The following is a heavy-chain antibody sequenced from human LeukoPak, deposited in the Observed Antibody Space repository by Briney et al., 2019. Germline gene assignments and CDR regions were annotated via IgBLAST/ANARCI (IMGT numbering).Heavy chain of an antibody. V-gene: IGHV4-38-2*01. CDR2: IYHSGST. CDR3: ARGNYDFWSGYNWFDP. D-gene: IGHD3-3*01. CDR1: GYSISSGYY. J-gene: IGHJ5*02. Sequence: SETLSLTCAVSGYSISSGYYWGWIRQPPGKGLDWIGIIYHSGSTYYNPSLKSRVTISVDKSKNPFSLKMRTVTAADTGVYYCARGNYDFWSGYNWFDPWGQGTLVTVSS.